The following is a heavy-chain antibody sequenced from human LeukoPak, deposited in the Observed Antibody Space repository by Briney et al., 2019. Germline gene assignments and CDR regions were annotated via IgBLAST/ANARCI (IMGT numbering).Heavy chain of an antibody. V-gene: IGHV1-2*02. Sequence: ASVKVSCKASGYTFTGYYIHWVRQAPGQGLEWMGWINPNSGGTNYAQKFQGRVTMTRDTSISTAYMELSRLTSADTAVYYCARRYGGGRFDYWGQGTLVTVSS. J-gene: IGHJ4*02. D-gene: IGHD4-23*01. CDR1: GYTFTGYY. CDR2: INPNSGGT. CDR3: ARRYGGGRFDY.